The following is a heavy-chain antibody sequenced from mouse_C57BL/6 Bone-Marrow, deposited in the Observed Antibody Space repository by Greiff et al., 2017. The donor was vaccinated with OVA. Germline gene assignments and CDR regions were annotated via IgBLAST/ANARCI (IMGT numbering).Heavy chain of an antibody. V-gene: IGHV1-81*01. J-gene: IGHJ3*01. CDR3: ARVGYDGYYPA. CDR2: IYPRSGNT. CDR1: GYTFTSYG. Sequence: VKLQESGAELARPGASVKLSCKASGYTFTSYGISWVKQRTGQGLEWIGEIYPRSGNTYYNEKFKGKATLTADKSSSTAYMELRSLTSEDSAVYFCARVGYDGYYPAWGQGTLVTVSA. D-gene: IGHD2-3*01.